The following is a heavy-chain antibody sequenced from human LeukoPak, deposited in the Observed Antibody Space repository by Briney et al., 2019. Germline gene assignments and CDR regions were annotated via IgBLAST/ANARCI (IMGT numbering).Heavy chain of an antibody. V-gene: IGHV4-39*07. CDR2: IYYSGST. CDR1: GGSISSSSYY. D-gene: IGHD5-12*01. Sequence: TSETLSLTCTVSGGSISSSSYYWGWIRQPPGKGLEWIGSIYYSGSTYYNPSLKSRVTISVDTSKNQFSLKLSSVTAADTAVYYCASLRRGYSGYVGPGADIWGQGTMVTVSS. J-gene: IGHJ3*02. CDR3: ASLRRGYSGYVGPGADI.